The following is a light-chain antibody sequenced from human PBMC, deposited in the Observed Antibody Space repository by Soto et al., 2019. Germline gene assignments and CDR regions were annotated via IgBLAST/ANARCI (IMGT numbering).Light chain of an antibody. V-gene: IGKV3-20*01. CDR1: QSVSSYY. CDR3: QQYGSSPLT. CDR2: GVS. J-gene: IGKJ4*01. Sequence: IVLTQSPDTLSLSPGERATLSCRASQSVSSYYLAWYQQKPGQAPRLLIYGVSSRAAGIPDRVSGSGSGTDFTLTISRLEPEDFAVYYCQQYGSSPLTFGGGTKVDIK.